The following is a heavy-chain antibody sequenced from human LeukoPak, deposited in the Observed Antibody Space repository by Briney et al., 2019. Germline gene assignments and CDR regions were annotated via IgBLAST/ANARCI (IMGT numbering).Heavy chain of an antibody. D-gene: IGHD3-3*01. CDR1: GYSISSGYY. J-gene: IGHJ4*02. CDR3: ARVLGDFWSGYFSSFDY. V-gene: IGHV4-38-2*01. CDR2: IYHSGST. Sequence: SSETLSLTCAVPGYSISSGYYWGWIRQPPGKGLEWIGSIYHSGSTYYNPSLKSRVTISVDTSKNQFSLKLSSVTAADTAVYYCARVLGDFWSGYFSSFDYWGQGTLVTVSS.